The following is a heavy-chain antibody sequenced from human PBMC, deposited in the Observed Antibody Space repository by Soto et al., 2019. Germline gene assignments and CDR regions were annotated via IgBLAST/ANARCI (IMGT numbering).Heavy chain of an antibody. CDR3: PKAGMSETLLGRGAFYM. Sequence: EVQLLESGGGLVQPGGYLRLSCAASGFTFSSDAMRWVRQAPGKGLEWVSAISGSGGRTYYADPVTGRFTMSRDNSKNTLYLRMNSLRVGDTAVDYCPKAGMSETLLGRGAFYMWGQGKMVTVSA. D-gene: IGHD2-15*01. CDR2: ISGSGGRT. V-gene: IGHV3-23*01. CDR1: GFTFSSDA. J-gene: IGHJ3*02.